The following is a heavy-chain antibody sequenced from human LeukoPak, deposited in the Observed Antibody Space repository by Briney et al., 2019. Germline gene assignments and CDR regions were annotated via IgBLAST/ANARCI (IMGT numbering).Heavy chain of an antibody. CDR2: IIPIFGTA. V-gene: IGHV1-69*13. D-gene: IGHD3-10*01. Sequence: PVKVSCKASGGTFSSYAISWARQAPGQGLEWMGGIIPIFGTANYAQKFQGRVTITADESTSTAYMELSSLRSEDTAVYYCARDYGSGRRYYYMDVWGKGTTVTVSS. J-gene: IGHJ6*03. CDR3: ARDYGSGRRYYYMDV. CDR1: GGTFSSYA.